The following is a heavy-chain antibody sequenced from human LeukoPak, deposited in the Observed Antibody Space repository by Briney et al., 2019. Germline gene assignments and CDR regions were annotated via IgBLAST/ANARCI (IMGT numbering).Heavy chain of an antibody. CDR1: GYTFTGYY. J-gene: IGHJ5*02. Sequence: ASVKVSCKASGYTFTGYYMHWVRQAPGQGLEWMGWINPNSGGTNYAQKFQGRVTVTTDASTSTAYMELRSLRSDDTAVYYCARDMAVGDTVMGPWGQGTLVTVSS. CDR2: INPNSGGT. CDR3: ARDMAVGDTVMGP. V-gene: IGHV1-2*02. D-gene: IGHD5-18*01.